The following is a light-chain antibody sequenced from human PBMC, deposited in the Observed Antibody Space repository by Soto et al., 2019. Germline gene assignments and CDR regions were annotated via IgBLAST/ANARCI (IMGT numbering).Light chain of an antibody. CDR3: QQYDSVFT. J-gene: IGKJ5*01. CDR1: QDIKNY. V-gene: IGKV1-33*01. Sequence: DIQMTQSPSSLSASVGDRVTVTCQASQDIKNYLNWYQQKSGKAPKLLIYDASDLETGVPSRFSGSGSGTDFTFTISSLQAEDIGTYFCQQYDSVFTFGQGTRLEIK. CDR2: DAS.